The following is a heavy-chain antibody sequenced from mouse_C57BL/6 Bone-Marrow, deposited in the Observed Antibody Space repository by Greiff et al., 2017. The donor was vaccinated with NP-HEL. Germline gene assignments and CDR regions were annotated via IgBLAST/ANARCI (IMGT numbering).Heavy chain of an antibody. CDR3: AKLWGIYDGYLRAVDC. V-gene: IGHV2-9*01. CDR2: IWGGGST. D-gene: IGHD2-3*01. Sequence: QVQLQQSGPGLVAPSQSLSITCTVSGFSLTSYGVDWVRQPPGKGLEWLGVIWGGGSTNYNSALMSRLSISKDNSKSQVFIKMNSLHTYDTAMYYCAKLWGIYDGYLRAVDCWGKGTSGTVPS. CDR1: GFSLTSYG. J-gene: IGHJ4*01.